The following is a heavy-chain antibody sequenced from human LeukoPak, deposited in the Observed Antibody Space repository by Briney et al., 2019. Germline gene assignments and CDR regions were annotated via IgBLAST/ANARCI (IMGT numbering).Heavy chain of an antibody. V-gene: IGHV3-23*01. CDR3: ARVSSGWLNY. D-gene: IGHD6-19*01. Sequence: GGSLRLSCAASGFTFSSSAMSWVRQVPGKGLEWVSGISASGGSTSYADSVRGRFTISRDNSKNTLYLQMNSLRAEDTAVYYCARVSSGWLNYWGQGTLVTVSS. J-gene: IGHJ4*02. CDR2: ISASGGST. CDR1: GFTFSSSA.